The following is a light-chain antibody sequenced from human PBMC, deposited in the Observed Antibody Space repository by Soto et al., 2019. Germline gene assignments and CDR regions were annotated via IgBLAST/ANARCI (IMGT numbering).Light chain of an antibody. CDR2: GAS. J-gene: IGKJ3*01. CDR1: QSVNLN. V-gene: IGKV3-15*01. CDR3: HQYNSWRRGT. Sequence: EIMMTQSPGTLSVSPGEGATLSCTASQSVNLNLAWYQQKPGQPPRLLLYGASTRATGIPVRFRGRGSGTEFTPGTSSPQSEDSAVYYCHQYNSWRRGTFGPGTKVEIK.